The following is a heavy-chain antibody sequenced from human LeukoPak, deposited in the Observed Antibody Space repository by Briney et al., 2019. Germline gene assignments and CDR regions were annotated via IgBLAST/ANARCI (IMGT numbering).Heavy chain of an antibody. CDR1: GYTFTGYY. CDR2: ISYDGSNK. J-gene: IGHJ3*02. V-gene: IGHV3-30*04. D-gene: IGHD1-1*01. CDR3: ARATTKHAFDI. Sequence: SCKASGYTFTGYYMHWVRQAPGKGLEWVAVISYDGSNKYYADSVKGRFTISRDNAKNSLYLQMNSLRAEDTAVYYCARATTKHAFDIWGQGTMVTVSS.